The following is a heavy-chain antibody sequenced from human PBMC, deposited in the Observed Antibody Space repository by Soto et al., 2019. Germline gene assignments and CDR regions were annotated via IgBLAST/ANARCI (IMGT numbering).Heavy chain of an antibody. CDR1: GFTFNTYA. D-gene: IGHD7-27*01. CDR2: IGGGTGAT. CDR3: ARWGSLNYYLGMDV. J-gene: IGHJ6*02. V-gene: IGHV3-23*01. Sequence: GGSLRLSCAASGFTFNTYAMSWVRQAPGEGLEWVSGIGGGTGATYNADSVKGRFTISRDNSKNTVYLQMNSLRAEDTAVYYCARWGSLNYYLGMDVWGQGTTVTVSS.